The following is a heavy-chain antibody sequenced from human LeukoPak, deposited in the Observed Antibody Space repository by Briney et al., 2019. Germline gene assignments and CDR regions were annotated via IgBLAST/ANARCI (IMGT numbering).Heavy chain of an antibody. J-gene: IGHJ4*02. CDR1: GFTFSTYA. Sequence: GGSLRLSCAASGFTFSTYAMGWVGQAPGEGLRWVSSISGNGVTTYYADSVKGRFTISRDNSKNTLYLQMNSLGAEDTALYYCAKALYGGNTVWGQGTLLTASS. CDR2: ISGNGVTT. V-gene: IGHV3-23*01. D-gene: IGHD4-23*01. CDR3: AKALYGGNTV.